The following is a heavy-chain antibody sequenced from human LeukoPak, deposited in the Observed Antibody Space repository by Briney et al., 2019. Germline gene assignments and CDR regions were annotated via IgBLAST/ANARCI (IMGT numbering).Heavy chain of an antibody. CDR2: IYYSGST. D-gene: IGHD6-13*01. Sequence: SETLSLTCTVSGGSISSGDYYWSWLRQPPGKGLEWIGYIYYSGSTYYNPSLKSRVTISVDTSKNQFSLKLSSVTAADTAVYYCARGGLSSSSWGLYYYYYGMDVWGQGTTVTVSS. CDR1: GGSISSGDYY. V-gene: IGHV4-30-4*01. J-gene: IGHJ6*02. CDR3: ARGGLSSSSWGLYYYYYGMDV.